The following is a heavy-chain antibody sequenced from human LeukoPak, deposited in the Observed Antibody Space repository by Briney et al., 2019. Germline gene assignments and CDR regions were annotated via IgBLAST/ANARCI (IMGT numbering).Heavy chain of an antibody. CDR1: GFIFSSYG. Sequence: GGSLRLSCAASGFIFSSYGMHWVRQAPGKGLEWVAVISYDGSNKYYADSVKGRFTISRDNSKNTLYLQMNSLRAEDTAVYYCAKDIGNWDFDYWGQGTLVTVSS. CDR3: AKDIGNWDFDY. D-gene: IGHD7-27*01. J-gene: IGHJ4*02. V-gene: IGHV3-30*18. CDR2: ISYDGSNK.